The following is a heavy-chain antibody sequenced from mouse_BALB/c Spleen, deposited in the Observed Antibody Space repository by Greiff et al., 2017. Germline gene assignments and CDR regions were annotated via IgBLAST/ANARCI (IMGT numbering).Heavy chain of an antibody. CDR1: GFTFSDYG. CDR2: ISNLAYSI. J-gene: IGHJ2*01. Sequence: EVKLVESGGGLVQPGGSRKLSCAASGFTFSDYGMAWVRQAPGKGPEWVAFISNLAYSIYYADTVTGRVTISRENAKNTLYLEVSSLRSEDTAMYYCARGANYGSSPFDYWGQGTTLTVSS. V-gene: IGHV5-15*02. D-gene: IGHD1-1*01. CDR3: ARGANYGSSPFDY.